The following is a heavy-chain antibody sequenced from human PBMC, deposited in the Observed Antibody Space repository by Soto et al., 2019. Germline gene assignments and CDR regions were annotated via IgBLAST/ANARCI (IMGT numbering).Heavy chain of an antibody. CDR3: ARTLRNSENWFDP. CDR1: GGSISSGGYS. J-gene: IGHJ5*02. CDR2: IYHSGST. V-gene: IGHV4-30-2*01. Sequence: SETLSLTCAVSGGSISSGGYSWSWIRQPPGKGLEWIGYIYHSGSTYYNPSLKSRVTISVDRSKNQFSLKLSSVTAADTAVYYCARTLRNSENWFDPWGQGTLVTVSS. D-gene: IGHD4-17*01.